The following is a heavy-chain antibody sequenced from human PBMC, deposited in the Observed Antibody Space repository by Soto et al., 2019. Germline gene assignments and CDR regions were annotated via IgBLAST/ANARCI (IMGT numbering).Heavy chain of an antibody. J-gene: IGHJ4*01. CDR1: GGSISSGGYY. CDR3: ARGGYYYENSGQNAYDY. D-gene: IGHD3-22*01. CDR2: IYYGGST. Sequence: SETLSLTCTVSGGSISSGGYYWSWIRQHPGKGLEWIGYIYYGGSTYYNPSLKSRATISGDTSKNQFSLKLSSVTAADTAVYYCARGGYYYENSGQNAYDYWGQGIMVAVYS. V-gene: IGHV4-31*03.